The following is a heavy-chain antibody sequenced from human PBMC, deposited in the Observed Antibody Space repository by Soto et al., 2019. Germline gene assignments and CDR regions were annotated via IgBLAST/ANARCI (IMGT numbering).Heavy chain of an antibody. D-gene: IGHD5-18*01. V-gene: IGHV1-69*06. CDR1: GGTFSSYA. CDR3: ARGAPYSYGSYYFDY. CDR2: IIPIFGTA. Sequence: QVQLVQSGAEVKKPGSSVKVSCKASGGTFSSYAISWVRQAPGQGLEWMGGIIPIFGTANYAQKFQGRVTITADKATSTGYMELSSLRSEDTAVYYCARGAPYSYGSYYFDYWGQGTLVTVSS. J-gene: IGHJ4*02.